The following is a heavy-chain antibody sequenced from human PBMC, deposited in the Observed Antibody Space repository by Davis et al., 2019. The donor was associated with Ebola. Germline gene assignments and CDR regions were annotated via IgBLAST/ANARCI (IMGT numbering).Heavy chain of an antibody. V-gene: IGHV3-11*06. CDR1: GFTFSDYY. Sequence: GESLKISCAASGFTFSDYYMSWIRQAPGKGLEWVSYISSSSSYTNYADSVKGRFTISRDNAKNSLYLQMNSLRAEDTAVYYCARDHDYYYYGMDVWGQGTTVTVSS. CDR2: ISSSSSYT. J-gene: IGHJ6*02. CDR3: ARDHDYYYYGMDV.